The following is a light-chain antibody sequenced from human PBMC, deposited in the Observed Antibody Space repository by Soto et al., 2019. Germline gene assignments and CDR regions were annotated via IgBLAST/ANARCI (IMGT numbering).Light chain of an antibody. CDR3: QSHDSSLSGSYV. CDR1: ISNMRAGYD. CDR2: DNN. J-gene: IGLJ1*01. V-gene: IGLV1-40*01. Sequence: QSLLTQPPSVSGAPGQRVTISCTGSISNMRAGYDVHWYQQVPGTAPKLLIYDNNNRPSGVPDRYSVSKSDTSASLAITGLQAEDEADYYCQSHDSSLSGSYVFGTGTKVTVL.